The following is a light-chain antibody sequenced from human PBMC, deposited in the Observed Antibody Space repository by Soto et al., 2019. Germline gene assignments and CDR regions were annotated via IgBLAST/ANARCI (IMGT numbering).Light chain of an antibody. CDR2: GAS. V-gene: IGKV3D-15*01. Sequence: EIVMTQSPVTLSASPGERVTLSCRASQSVNINLAWYQQIPGQAPRVLIYGASNRASGIPDRFSGSGSGTDFTLTIISLEPDDFALYYCQQYKDWPPLTFGGGTRVEIK. CDR3: QQYKDWPPLT. CDR1: QSVNIN. J-gene: IGKJ4*01.